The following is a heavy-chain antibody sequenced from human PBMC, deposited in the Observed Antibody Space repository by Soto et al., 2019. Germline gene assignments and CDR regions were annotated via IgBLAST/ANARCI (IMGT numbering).Heavy chain of an antibody. CDR1: GFTFSSYA. D-gene: IGHD4-17*01. CDR2: ISGSGGST. CDR3: AKDGGTTVVEIYYYYGMDV. V-gene: IGHV3-23*01. J-gene: IGHJ6*02. Sequence: EVQLLESGGDLVQPGGSLRLSCAASGFTFSSYAMSWVRQAPGKGLEWVSAISGSGGSTYYADSVKGRFTISRDNSKNTLYLQMNSLRAEDTAVYYCAKDGGTTVVEIYYYYGMDVWGQGTTVTVSS.